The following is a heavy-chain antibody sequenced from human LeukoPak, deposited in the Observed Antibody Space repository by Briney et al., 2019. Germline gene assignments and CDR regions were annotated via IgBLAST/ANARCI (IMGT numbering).Heavy chain of an antibody. CDR3: ASRESSMARSH. CDR2: INEDGSVQ. Sequence: GGSLRLSCAASGFIISDYWMNWVRQVPGKGLEWVANINEDGSVQDYVDSVRGRFTISRDNAKNSVYLQMNSLRVEDTAVYYCASRESSMARSHWGQGTLVTVAS. J-gene: IGHJ4*02. V-gene: IGHV3-7*01. CDR1: GFIISDYW. D-gene: IGHD3-10*01.